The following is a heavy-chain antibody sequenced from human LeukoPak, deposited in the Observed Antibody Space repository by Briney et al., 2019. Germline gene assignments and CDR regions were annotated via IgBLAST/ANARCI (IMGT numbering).Heavy chain of an antibody. Sequence: SQTLSLTCAISGDSVSSNSAAWNWISQSPSRGLEWLGRTYYRSKWYNDYAVSVKSRITINPDTSKNQFSLQLNSVTPEDTAVYYCARGTDTAMARFDYWGQGTLVTVSS. J-gene: IGHJ4*02. CDR1: GDSVSSNSAA. CDR2: TYYRSKWYN. CDR3: ARGTDTAMARFDY. D-gene: IGHD5-18*01. V-gene: IGHV6-1*01.